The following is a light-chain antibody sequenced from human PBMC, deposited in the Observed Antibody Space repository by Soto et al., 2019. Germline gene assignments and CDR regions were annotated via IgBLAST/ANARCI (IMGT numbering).Light chain of an antibody. J-gene: IGLJ3*02. CDR2: DNN. V-gene: IGLV1-51*01. Sequence: QSVLTQPPSVSAAPGQTVTISCSGSSFNIGNKYVSWYQQLPGTVPKLLIYDNNKRPSGIPDRFSGSKSGTSATLGITGLQAGDEADYYCGTWDSSLSAWVFGGGTKLTVL. CDR1: SFNIGNKY. CDR3: GTWDSSLSAWV.